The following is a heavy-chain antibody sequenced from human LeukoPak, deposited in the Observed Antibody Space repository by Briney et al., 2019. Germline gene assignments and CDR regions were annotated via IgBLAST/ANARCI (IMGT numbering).Heavy chain of an antibody. D-gene: IGHD3-22*01. CDR1: GFTFSSYS. J-gene: IGHJ3*02. CDR2: ISSSSHI. Sequence: GGSLRLSCAASGFTFSSYSMNWVRQAPGKGLEWVSSISSSSHIYYADSVKGRFTISRDNAKNSLYLQMNSLRAEDTAVYYCAKFYYDSSGTDAFDIWGQGTMVTVSS. CDR3: AKFYYDSSGTDAFDI. V-gene: IGHV3-21*01.